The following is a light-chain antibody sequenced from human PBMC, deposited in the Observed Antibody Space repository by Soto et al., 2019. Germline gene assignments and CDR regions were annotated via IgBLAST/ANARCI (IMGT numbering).Light chain of an antibody. CDR3: QQYNNWPLYT. CDR1: QMGSRN. J-gene: IGKJ2*01. CDR2: GAS. Sequence: EIVMTQSPATLSVSPGERATHSCRARQMGSRNLAWYQQKPGQAPRLLIYGASTRATGIPARFSGSGSGTEFTLTISSLQSEDFAVYYCQQYNNWPLYTFGQGTKLEIK. V-gene: IGKV3-15*01.